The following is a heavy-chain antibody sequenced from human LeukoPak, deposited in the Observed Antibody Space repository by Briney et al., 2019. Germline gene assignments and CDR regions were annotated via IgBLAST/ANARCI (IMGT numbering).Heavy chain of an antibody. Sequence: SETLSLTCTVSGYSISSGYYWGWIRQPPGKGLEWIGSIYYSGSTYYNPSLKSRVTISVDTSKNQFSLKLSSVTAADTAVYYCARHASVYHDAFDIWGQGTMVTVSS. D-gene: IGHD2-2*02. CDR2: IYYSGST. CDR3: ARHASVYHDAFDI. V-gene: IGHV4-38-2*02. CDR1: GYSISSGYY. J-gene: IGHJ3*02.